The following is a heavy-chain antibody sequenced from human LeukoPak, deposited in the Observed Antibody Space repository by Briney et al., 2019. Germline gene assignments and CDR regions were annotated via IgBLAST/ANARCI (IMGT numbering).Heavy chain of an antibody. D-gene: IGHD6-13*01. Sequence: PGGSLRLSCAASGFTFSDYYMSWIRQAPGKGLEWVSYISSSGSTIYYADSVKGRFTISRDNAKNSLYLQMNSLRAEDTAVYYRARERIAAAGYYYYYYMDVWGKGTTVTVSS. CDR2: ISSSGSTI. V-gene: IGHV3-11*04. CDR3: ARERIAAAGYYYYYYMDV. J-gene: IGHJ6*03. CDR1: GFTFSDYY.